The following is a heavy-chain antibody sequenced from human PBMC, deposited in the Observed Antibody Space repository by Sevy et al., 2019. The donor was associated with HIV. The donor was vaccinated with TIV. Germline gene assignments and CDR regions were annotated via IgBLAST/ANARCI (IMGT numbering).Heavy chain of an antibody. J-gene: IGHJ6*02. CDR1: VYTFTSYV. V-gene: IGHV7-4-1*02. CDR2: INTNTGNP. CDR3: ARGECSSSSCYYYYGMDV. Sequence: ASVKVSCKASVYTFTSYVMNWVRQAPGQGLEWMGWINTNTGNPTYAQGFTGRFVFSLDTSVSTAYLQISSLKAEDTAVYYCARGECSSSSCYYYYGMDVWGQGATVTVSS. D-gene: IGHD2-2*01.